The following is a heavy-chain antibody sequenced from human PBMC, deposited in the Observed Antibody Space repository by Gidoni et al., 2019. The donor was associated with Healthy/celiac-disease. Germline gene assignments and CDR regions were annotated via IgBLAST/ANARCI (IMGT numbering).Heavy chain of an antibody. CDR3: AKGLGYSSSWYYFDY. Sequence: EVQLLESGGGLVQPGGSLRRSCAASGLTFSSYGMSWVRQAPGKGLEWVSAISGSGGSTYYADSVKGRFTISRDNSKNTLYLQMNSLRAEDTAVYYCAKGLGYSSSWYYFDYWGQGTLVTVSS. CDR1: GLTFSSYG. J-gene: IGHJ4*02. D-gene: IGHD6-13*01. CDR2: ISGSGGST. V-gene: IGHV3-23*01.